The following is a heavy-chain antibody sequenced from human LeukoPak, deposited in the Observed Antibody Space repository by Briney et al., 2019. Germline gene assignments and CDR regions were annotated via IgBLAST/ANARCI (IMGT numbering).Heavy chain of an antibody. J-gene: IGHJ4*02. V-gene: IGHV4-34*01. Sequence: SETLSLTCAVFGGSFSGYFWSWIRQPPGKGLEWIGEINHSGSTNYNPSLKSRVTISVDTSKNQFSLKLSSMTAADTAVYYCAKEGGYDSWCSDWGQGTLVTVSS. CDR2: INHSGST. CDR3: AKEGGYDSWCSD. CDR1: GGSFSGYF. D-gene: IGHD5-12*01.